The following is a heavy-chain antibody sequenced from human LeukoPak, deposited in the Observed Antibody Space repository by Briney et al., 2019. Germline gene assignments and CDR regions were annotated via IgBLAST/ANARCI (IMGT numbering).Heavy chain of an antibody. CDR3: AKAAAGSQHSYYYYYYLDV. Sequence: ASVKVSCKASGYTFTGYYMHWVRQAPGQGLEWMGWINPNSGGTNYAQKFQGRVTMTRDTSISTAYMALSRLRSDDTDVYYCAKAAAGSQHSYYYYYYLDVWGTGTTVTISS. J-gene: IGHJ6*03. V-gene: IGHV1-2*02. D-gene: IGHD6-13*01. CDR2: INPNSGGT. CDR1: GYTFTGYY.